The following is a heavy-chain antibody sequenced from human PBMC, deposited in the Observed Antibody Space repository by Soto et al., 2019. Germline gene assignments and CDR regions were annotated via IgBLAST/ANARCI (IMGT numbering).Heavy chain of an antibody. V-gene: IGHV4-34*01. Sequence: QVQLQQWGAGLLKPSETLSLTCAVYGGSFSGYYWSWIRQPPGKGLEWIGEINHSGSTNYNPSLKSRVTISVDTSKNQFSLKLSSVTAADTAVYYCARGENWNDEDDAFDIWGQGTMVTVSS. CDR2: INHSGST. CDR3: ARGENWNDEDDAFDI. D-gene: IGHD1-1*01. J-gene: IGHJ3*02. CDR1: GGSFSGYY.